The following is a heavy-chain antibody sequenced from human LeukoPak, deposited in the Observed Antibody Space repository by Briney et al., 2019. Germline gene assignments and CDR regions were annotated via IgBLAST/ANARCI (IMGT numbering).Heavy chain of an antibody. J-gene: IGHJ4*02. D-gene: IGHD2-21*01. CDR1: GFTCSSYE. Sequence: GGSLRLSCAASGFTCSSYEMNCVRQAAGKGLEWVSYISGSGRTIDYADSVKGRFTISRDNTKNSVYLQMNSLRAEDTAIYFCVRDAVMSPEVLLTAWDYFDCWGQGTLVTVSS. CDR3: VRDAVMSPEVLLTAWDYFDC. V-gene: IGHV3-48*03. CDR2: ISGSGRTI.